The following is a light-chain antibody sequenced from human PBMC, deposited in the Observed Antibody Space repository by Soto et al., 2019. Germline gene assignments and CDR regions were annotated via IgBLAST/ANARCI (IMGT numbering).Light chain of an antibody. CDR1: QSVSRSY. V-gene: IGKV3-20*01. J-gene: IGKJ1*01. CDR3: QQYGSTPWT. Sequence: EIVLTQSPGTLSLSPGGRATLSCRASQSVSRSYLAWYQQKPGQAPRLLIYSASSRATGIPDRFSGSESGTDFTLTISRLEPEDFAVYYCQQYGSTPWTFGQGTKVEIK. CDR2: SAS.